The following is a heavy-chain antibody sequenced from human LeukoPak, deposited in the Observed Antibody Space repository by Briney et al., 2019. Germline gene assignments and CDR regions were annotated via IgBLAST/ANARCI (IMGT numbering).Heavy chain of an antibody. J-gene: IGHJ4*02. Sequence: PGGSLRLSCAASGFTFSSYSMNWVRQAPGKGLEWVSSISSSSSYIYYADSVKGRFTISRDNAKNSLYLQMNSLKTEDTAVYYCISAEGSSFDYWGQGTPVTVSS. CDR3: ISAEGSSFDY. CDR1: GFTFSSYS. CDR2: ISSSSSYI. D-gene: IGHD3-10*01. V-gene: IGHV3-21*04.